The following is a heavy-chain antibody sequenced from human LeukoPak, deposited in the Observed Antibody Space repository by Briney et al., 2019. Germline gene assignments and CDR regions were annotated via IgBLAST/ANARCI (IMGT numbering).Heavy chain of an antibody. CDR2: IIPILGIA. J-gene: IGHJ4*02. Sequence: ASVKVSCKASGGTFSSYAISWVRQAPGQGLEWMGRIIPILGIANYAQKFQGRVTITADKSTSTAYMELSSLRSEDTAVYYCASGYNKYYFGYWGQGTLVTVSS. D-gene: IGHD3-10*01. V-gene: IGHV1-69*04. CDR3: ASGYNKYYFGY. CDR1: GGTFSSYA.